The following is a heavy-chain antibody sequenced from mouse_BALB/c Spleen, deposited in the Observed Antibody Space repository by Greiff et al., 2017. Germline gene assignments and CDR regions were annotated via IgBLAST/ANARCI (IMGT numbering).Heavy chain of an antibody. J-gene: IGHJ1*01. V-gene: IGHV1-7*01. Sequence: VHLVESGAELAKPGASVKMSCKASGYTFTSYWMHWVKQRPGQGLEWIGYINPSTGYTEYNQKFKDKATLTADKSSSTAYMQLSSLTSEDSAVYYCARKDRWYFDVWGAGTTVTVSS. CDR2: INPSTGYT. CDR3: ARKDRWYFDV. CDR1: GYTFTSYW.